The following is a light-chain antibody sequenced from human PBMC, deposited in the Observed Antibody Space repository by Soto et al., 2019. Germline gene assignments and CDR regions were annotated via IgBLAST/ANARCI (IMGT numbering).Light chain of an antibody. CDR1: SSDVGGYNY. CDR3: SSYVGTNSYV. J-gene: IGLJ1*01. V-gene: IGLV2-8*01. CDR2: EVY. Sequence: QSVPTQPPSASGSPGQSVTISCTGTSSDVGGYNYVSWYQHHPGKAPKLIIYEVYKRPSGVPDRFSGSKSGNTAALTVSGLQAEDEADYYCSSYVGTNSYVFGTGTKVTVL.